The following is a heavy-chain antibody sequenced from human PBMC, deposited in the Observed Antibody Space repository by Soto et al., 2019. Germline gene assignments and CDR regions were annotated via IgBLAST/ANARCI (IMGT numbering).Heavy chain of an antibody. Sequence: ASVKVSCKASGYTFTSYDINWVRQATGQGLEWMGWMNPNSGYTGYAQKFQGRVTMTRDTSISTAYMELSSLRSEDTAVYYCATYCSSTSCYSAFDIWGQGTMVTVSS. J-gene: IGHJ3*02. CDR2: MNPNSGYT. CDR1: GYTFTSYD. V-gene: IGHV1-8*01. CDR3: ATYCSSTSCYSAFDI. D-gene: IGHD2-2*02.